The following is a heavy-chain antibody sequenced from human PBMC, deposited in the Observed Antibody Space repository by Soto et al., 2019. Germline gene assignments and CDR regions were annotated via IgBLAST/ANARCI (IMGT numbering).Heavy chain of an antibody. CDR3: ARASTTVTTLDY. Sequence: QLQLQESGSGLVKPSQTLSLTCAVSGGSISSGGYSWSWIRQPPGKGLDWIGYIYHSGSTYYNPSPKSRATLSVDRSENQCHLKLSSVTAAGTAVYYCARASTTVTTLDYWGQGTLVTVSS. V-gene: IGHV4-30-2*01. CDR1: GGSISSGGYS. CDR2: IYHSGST. D-gene: IGHD4-17*01. J-gene: IGHJ4*02.